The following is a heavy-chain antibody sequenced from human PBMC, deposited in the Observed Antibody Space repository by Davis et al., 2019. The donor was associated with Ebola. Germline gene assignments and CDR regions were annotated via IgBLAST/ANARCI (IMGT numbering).Heavy chain of an antibody. D-gene: IGHD6-13*01. CDR1: GYTFISYD. J-gene: IGHJ4*02. Sequence: AASVKVSCKASGYTFISYDINWVRQATGQGIEWMGWMNPNSGNTGYAQRFQGRVTMTRNTSISTAYMELSSLRSEDTAVYYCARRIAAGGTVIGYWGQGTLVTVSS. CDR2: MNPNSGNT. CDR3: ARRIAAGGTVIGY. V-gene: IGHV1-8*01.